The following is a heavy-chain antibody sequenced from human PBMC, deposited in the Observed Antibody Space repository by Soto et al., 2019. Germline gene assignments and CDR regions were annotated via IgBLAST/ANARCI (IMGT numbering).Heavy chain of an antibody. D-gene: IGHD2-21*02. CDR1: GSTFTGSY. CDR3: ARRGQRSRTAIEN. J-gene: IGHJ4*02. CDR2: IHLQSGGR. Sequence: QVQLVQSGAAVKQPGAAVKASCKASGSTFTGSYSHWVRQAPGQGPEWMGRIHLQSGGRKYKTKLQGRVTMTRHTSITTAYMELNSLPSDDTAIYYCARRGQRSRTAIENWGQGTRVTVYS. V-gene: IGHV1-2*02.